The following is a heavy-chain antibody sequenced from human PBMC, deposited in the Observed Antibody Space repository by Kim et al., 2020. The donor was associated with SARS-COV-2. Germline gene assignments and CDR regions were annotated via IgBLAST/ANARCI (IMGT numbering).Heavy chain of an antibody. CDR2: IWYDGSNK. D-gene: IGHD3-3*01. Sequence: GGSLRLSCAASGFTFSSYGMHWVRQAPDKGLEWVAVIWYDGSNKYYADSVKGRFTISRDNSKNTLYLQMNSLRAEDTAVYYCARVSRDVLRFLEWSKSPYGMDVWGQGTTVTVSS. CDR3: ARVSRDVLRFLEWSKSPYGMDV. V-gene: IGHV3-33*01. CDR1: GFTFSSYG. J-gene: IGHJ6*02.